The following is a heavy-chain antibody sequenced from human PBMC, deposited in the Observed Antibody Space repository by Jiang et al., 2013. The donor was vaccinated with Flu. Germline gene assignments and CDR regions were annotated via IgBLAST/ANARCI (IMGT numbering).Heavy chain of an antibody. CDR1: GYTFTSYY. CDR2: INPSGGST. D-gene: IGHD3-10*01. V-gene: IGHV1-46*01. Sequence: GAEVKKPGASVEVSCKASGYTFTSYYMHWVRQAPGQGLEWMGIINPSGGSTSYAQKFQGRVTMTRDTSTSTVYMELSSLRSEDTAVYYCARDPPXAGQVGPQYYYYYGMDVWGQGTTVTVSS. CDR3: ARDPPXAGQVGPQYYYYYGMDV. J-gene: IGHJ6*02.